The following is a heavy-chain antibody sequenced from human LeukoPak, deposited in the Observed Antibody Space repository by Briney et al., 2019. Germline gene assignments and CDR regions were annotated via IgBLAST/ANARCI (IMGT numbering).Heavy chain of an antibody. J-gene: IGHJ4*02. Sequence: GGSLRLSCAASGFTFSSYWMNWVRQAPGKGLEWVSAISGSGGSTYYADSVKGRFTISRDNSKNTLYLQMNSLRAEDTAVYYCAKALYSGSYYDGRPFDYWGQGTLVTVSS. V-gene: IGHV3-23*01. CDR1: GFTFSSYW. CDR3: AKALYSGSYYDGRPFDY. D-gene: IGHD1-26*01. CDR2: ISGSGGST.